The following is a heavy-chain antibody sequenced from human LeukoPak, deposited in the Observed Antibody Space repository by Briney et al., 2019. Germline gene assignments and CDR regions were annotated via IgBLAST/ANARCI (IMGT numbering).Heavy chain of an antibody. CDR1: GGSISSYY. D-gene: IGHD5-18*01. CDR3: ARGRGYSYGYKIDRDY. J-gene: IGHJ4*02. V-gene: IGHV4-4*07. CDR2: IYTSGTT. Sequence: PSETLSLTCTVSGGSISSYYWSWIRQPAGKGVEWIGRIYTSGTTNYNPSLKSRVTMSVDTSKNQFSLKLSSVTAADTAVYYCARGRGYSYGYKIDRDYWGQGTLVTVSS.